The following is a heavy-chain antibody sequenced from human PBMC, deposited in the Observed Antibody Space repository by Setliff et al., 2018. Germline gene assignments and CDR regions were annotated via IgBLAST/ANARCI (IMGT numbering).Heavy chain of an antibody. V-gene: IGHV3-20*04. D-gene: IGHD7-27*01. Sequence: RPGGSLRLSCAASGFTFADYGMNWVRQAPGKGLEWVSGVEWNGGGTGYADSVKGRFIISRDNAKNSLYLQMTSLRTDDTAVYFCACIDWGENFYNMDALGKGTAVTVSS. CDR3: ACIDWGENFYNMDA. J-gene: IGHJ6*03. CDR2: VEWNGGGT. CDR1: GFTFADYG.